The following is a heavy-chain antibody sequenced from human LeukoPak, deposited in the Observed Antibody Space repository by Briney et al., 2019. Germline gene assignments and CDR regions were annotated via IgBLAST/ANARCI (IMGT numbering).Heavy chain of an antibody. V-gene: IGHV3-33*08. CDR1: GFTFSSYG. J-gene: IGHJ4*02. D-gene: IGHD6-19*01. Sequence: GGSLRLSCAASGFTFSSYGMHWVRQAPGKGLEWVAVIWYDGSNKYYADSVKGRFTISRDNSKNTLYLQMNSLRAEDTAVYYCARTTSGWENECPDYWGQGTLVTVSS. CDR3: ARTTSGWENECPDY. CDR2: IWYDGSNK.